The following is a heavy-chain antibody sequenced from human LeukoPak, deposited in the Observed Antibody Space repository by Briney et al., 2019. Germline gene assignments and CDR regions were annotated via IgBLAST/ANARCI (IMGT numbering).Heavy chain of an antibody. CDR3: AREGDNYGNWFDP. J-gene: IGHJ5*02. V-gene: IGHV4-59*01. CDR1: GGSIRSYY. Sequence: SETLSLTCTVSGGSIRSYYWSWIRQPPGKGLEWIGYIYYSGSTNYNPSLKSRVTISLDTSKNQFSLKLRSVTAGDTAVYYCAREGDNYGNWFDPWGQGTLVTVSS. D-gene: IGHD5-18*01. CDR2: IYYSGST.